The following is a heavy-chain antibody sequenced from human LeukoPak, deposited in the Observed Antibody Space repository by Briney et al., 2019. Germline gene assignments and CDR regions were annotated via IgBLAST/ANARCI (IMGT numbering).Heavy chain of an antibody. J-gene: IGHJ3*02. V-gene: IGHV4-34*01. CDR2: INHSGST. Sequence: SETLSLTCAVYGGSFSGYYWSWIRQPPGKGLEWIGEINHSGSTNCNPSLKSRVTISVDTSKNQFSLKLSSVTAADTAVYYCARAPYDFWSGGFTDAFDIWGQGTMVTVSS. CDR3: ARAPYDFWSGGFTDAFDI. CDR1: GGSFSGYY. D-gene: IGHD3-3*01.